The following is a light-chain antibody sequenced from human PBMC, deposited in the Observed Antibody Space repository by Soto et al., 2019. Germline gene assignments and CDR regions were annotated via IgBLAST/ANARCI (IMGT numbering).Light chain of an antibody. CDR1: QDITNS. Sequence: TQMPRSPSSVSASGWDRVTTNCQASQDITNSLNWYQQKPGKAPNLLIFDASNLDAGVPSRFSGSGSGTYFTLTFHRLQPEDVATYYCQQYDDLPITIGQGTRLENK. V-gene: IGKV1-33*01. CDR3: QQYDDLPIT. CDR2: DAS. J-gene: IGKJ5*01.